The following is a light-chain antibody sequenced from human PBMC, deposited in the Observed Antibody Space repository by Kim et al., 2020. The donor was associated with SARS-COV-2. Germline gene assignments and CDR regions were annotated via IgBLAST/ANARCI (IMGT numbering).Light chain of an antibody. Sequence: PGESANLSCMASHSIDTYLAWYQQRPGQAPRPLVYDACNRATGVSDRFSGSGSGTDFTLTISSLEPEDFSTYYCQQRNSWPPAVTFGGGTKVDIK. CDR2: DAC. V-gene: IGKV3-11*01. J-gene: IGKJ4*01. CDR1: HSIDTY. CDR3: QQRNSWPPAVT.